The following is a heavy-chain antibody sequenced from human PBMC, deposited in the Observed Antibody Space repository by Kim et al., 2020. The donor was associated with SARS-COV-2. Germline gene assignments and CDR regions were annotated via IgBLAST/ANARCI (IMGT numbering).Heavy chain of an antibody. J-gene: IGHJ4*02. CDR1: GFTFSSYA. V-gene: IGHV3-23*01. D-gene: IGHD3-10*01. CDR3: ANLKIWFGELSPFDY. CDR2: ISGSGGST. Sequence: GGSLRLSCAASGFTFSSYAMSWVRQAPGKGLEWVSAISGSGGSTYYADSVKGRFTISRDNSKNTLYLQMNSLRAEDTAVYYCANLKIWFGELSPFDYWGQGTLVTVSS.